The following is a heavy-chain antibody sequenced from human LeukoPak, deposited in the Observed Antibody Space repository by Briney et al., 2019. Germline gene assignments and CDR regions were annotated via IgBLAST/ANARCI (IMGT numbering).Heavy chain of an antibody. J-gene: IGHJ4*02. CDR3: ARANWAGIEAPATDY. D-gene: IGHD2-15*01. V-gene: IGHV3-30-3*01. CDR1: GFTFSSYV. CDR2: ISYDGSNK. Sequence: GGSLRLSCAASGFTFSSYVMHWVRQAPGKGLEWVAVISYDGSNKYYADSVKGRFTISRGNSKNTLFLQMNSLRTEDAAVYFCARANWAGIEAPATDYWGQGTLVTVSS.